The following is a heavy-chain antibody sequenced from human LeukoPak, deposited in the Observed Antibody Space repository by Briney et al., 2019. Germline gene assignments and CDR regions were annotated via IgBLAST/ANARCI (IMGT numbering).Heavy chain of an antibody. D-gene: IGHD2-2*02. V-gene: IGHV1-46*03. CDR3: ARVSSPAAITDWCFDL. CDR1: GYTFTSYY. CDR2: INPSGGST. J-gene: IGHJ2*01. Sequence: ASVKVSCKASGYTFTSYYMHWVRQAPGQGLEWMGIINPSGGSTSYAQKFQGRVTMTRDTSTSTVYMELSSLRSEDTAVYYCARVSSPAAITDWCFDLWGRGTLVTVSS.